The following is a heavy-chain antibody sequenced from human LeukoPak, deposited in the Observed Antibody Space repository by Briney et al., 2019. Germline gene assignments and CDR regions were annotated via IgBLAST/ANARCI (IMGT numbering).Heavy chain of an antibody. Sequence: GASLQISSKVSGSIFTNYWIAWLRPMPGKGLEWMGIVYPGDSDTTYSPSFQGQVTISADKSITTPYLQWSSLKASDSAMYYCARYVRFGESLDFWGQGTLVTVSS. CDR1: GSIFTNYW. D-gene: IGHD3-10*01. CDR2: VYPGDSDT. CDR3: ARYVRFGESLDF. V-gene: IGHV5-51*01. J-gene: IGHJ4*02.